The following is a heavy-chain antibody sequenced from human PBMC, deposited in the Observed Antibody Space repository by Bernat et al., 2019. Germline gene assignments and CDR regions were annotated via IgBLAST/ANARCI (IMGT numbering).Heavy chain of an antibody. D-gene: IGHD1-26*01. V-gene: IGHV3-9*01. CDR2: ISWNSGSI. CDR3: ARVVGATTSRYYFDY. CDR1: GFTFDDYA. Sequence: EVQLVESGGGLVQPGRSLRLSCAASGFTFDDYAMHWVRQAPGKGLEWVSGISWNSGSIGYADSVKGRFTISRDNGKNSLYLQMNSLRAEDTAVYYCARVVGATTSRYYFDYWGQGTLVTVSS. J-gene: IGHJ4*02.